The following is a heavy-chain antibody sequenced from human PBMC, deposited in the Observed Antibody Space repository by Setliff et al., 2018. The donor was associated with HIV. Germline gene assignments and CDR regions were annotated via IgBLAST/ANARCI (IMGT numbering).Heavy chain of an antibody. CDR2: IPHNGGT. V-gene: IGHV4-38-2*01. CDR3: ARYSTLTANFDY. Sequence: SETLSLTCAVSGYSIGSGSFWGWIRQPPGKGLEWIATIPHNGGTYYNPDPSLTGRVTISLDTSKNQFSLKLAFVTAADTAVYYCARYSTLTANFDYWGQGTLVTVSS. J-gene: IGHJ4*02. CDR1: GYSIGSGSF. D-gene: IGHD4-17*01.